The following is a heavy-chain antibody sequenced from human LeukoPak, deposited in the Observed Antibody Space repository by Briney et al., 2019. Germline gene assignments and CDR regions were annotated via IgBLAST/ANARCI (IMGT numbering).Heavy chain of an antibody. CDR2: MNPNSGNT. CDR1: GCTFTSYD. Sequence: ASVKVSCKASGCTFTSYDINWVRQATGQGLEWMGWMNPNSGNTGYAQKFQGRVTMTRNTSISTAYMELSSLRSEDTAVYYCARGFPTGDRARVDYWGQGTLVTVSS. V-gene: IGHV1-8*01. J-gene: IGHJ4*02. CDR3: ARGFPTGDRARVDY. D-gene: IGHD7-27*01.